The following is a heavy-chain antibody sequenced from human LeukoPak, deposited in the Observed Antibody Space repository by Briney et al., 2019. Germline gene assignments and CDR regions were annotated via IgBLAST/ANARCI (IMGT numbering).Heavy chain of an antibody. CDR2: IYYSGST. Sequence: SETLSLTCTVSGGSISSSVYNWDWIRQPPGKGLEWIGYIYYSGSTTYNPSLKSRVTISVDTSKNKFSLKLSSVTAADTAVYYCARVPISTTARGYFDYWGQGTLVTVSS. J-gene: IGHJ4*02. D-gene: IGHD4-17*01. V-gene: IGHV4-61*08. CDR3: ARVPISTTARGYFDY. CDR1: GGSISSSVYN.